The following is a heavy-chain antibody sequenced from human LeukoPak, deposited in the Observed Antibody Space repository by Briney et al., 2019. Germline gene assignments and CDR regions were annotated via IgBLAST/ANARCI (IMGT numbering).Heavy chain of an antibody. V-gene: IGHV3-11*04. J-gene: IGHJ4*02. CDR1: GFTFSDHY. D-gene: IGHD3-10*01. CDR3: ARRETYYYGSGSYYAQYYFDY. CDR2: MSSSGSTV. Sequence: GGSLRLSCAVSGFTFSDHYMSWIRQAPGKGLEWVSFMSSSGSTVYYADSVKGRFTISRDNAKNSLYLQMDSLRAEDTAVYYCARRETYYYGSGSYYAQYYFDYWGQGTLVTVSS.